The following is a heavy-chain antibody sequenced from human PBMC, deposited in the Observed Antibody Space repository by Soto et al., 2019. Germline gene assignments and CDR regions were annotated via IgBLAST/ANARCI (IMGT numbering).Heavy chain of an antibody. D-gene: IGHD1-26*01. V-gene: IGHV2-5*02. J-gene: IGHJ5*02. Sequence: QITLKESGPTLVKPTQTLTLTCTFSGFSLSTSGVGVGWIRQPPGKALERLALIYWDDDKRYSPSLKSRLTITKDTSKNQVVLTMTIMDPVDTATYYCAHSRIVGARSTWFDPWGQGTLVTVSS. CDR3: AHSRIVGARSTWFDP. CDR1: GFSLSTSGVG. CDR2: IYWDDDK.